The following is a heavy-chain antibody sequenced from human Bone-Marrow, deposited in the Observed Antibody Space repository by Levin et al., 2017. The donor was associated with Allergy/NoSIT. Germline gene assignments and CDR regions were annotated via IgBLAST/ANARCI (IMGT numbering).Heavy chain of an antibody. D-gene: IGHD6-19*01. V-gene: IGHV3-33*08. CDR3: ARDHDESPVAGTGFDY. J-gene: IGHJ4*02. CDR2: IWLDGSHQ. CDR1: EFTISGHY. Sequence: GESLKISCAASEFTISGHYLSWVRQAPGKGLEWLAVIWLDGSHQYHADSVKGRFTISRDNSENTLYLEMDSLTVEDTATYYCARDHDESPVAGTGFDYWGQGTLVTVSA.